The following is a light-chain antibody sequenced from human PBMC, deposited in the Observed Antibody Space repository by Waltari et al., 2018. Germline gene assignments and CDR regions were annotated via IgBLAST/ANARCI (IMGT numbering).Light chain of an antibody. CDR1: QSVTNY. V-gene: IGKV3-11*01. CDR2: DIT. J-gene: IGKJ4*01. Sequence: DIVLTQSPATLSLSPGDRATLTGRASQSVTNYLAWYQQKPGQAPRLLIYDITTRAAAIPARFNGSGSGTDFTLTISSLEPEDFAVYYCLQRDRWLTFGGGTKVEIK. CDR3: LQRDRWLT.